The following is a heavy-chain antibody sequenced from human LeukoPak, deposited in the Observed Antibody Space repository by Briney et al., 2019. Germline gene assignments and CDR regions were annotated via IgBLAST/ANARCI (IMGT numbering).Heavy chain of an antibody. CDR3: AKVGRRSSWYDSFYYGMDV. J-gene: IGHJ6*02. Sequence: GGSLRLSCAASGFTFSNYLMSWVRQAPGKGLEWVANVNQDGTEKNYVDSVRGRFTISRDNAKNSLYLQMNSLRAEDTALYYCAKVGRRSSWYDSFYYGMDVWGQGTTVTVSS. CDR2: VNQDGTEK. V-gene: IGHV3-7*03. D-gene: IGHD6-13*01. CDR1: GFTFSNYL.